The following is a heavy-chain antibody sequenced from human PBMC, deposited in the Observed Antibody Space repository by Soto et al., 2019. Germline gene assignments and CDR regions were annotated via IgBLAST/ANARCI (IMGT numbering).Heavy chain of an antibody. V-gene: IGHV1-69*01. CDR2: ITPVFGTA. Sequence: QVQLVQSGAEVKKPGSSGKVSCKASADTFNSYSLIWLRQAPGQRLEWMGGITPVFGTADYAQSFEDRLTITADDSTSTVYMELSSLRSDATAVYYCARSLEGTTVPHWFDPWGQGALVTVSA. D-gene: IGHD4-17*01. CDR1: ADTFNSYS. CDR3: ARSLEGTTVPHWFDP. J-gene: IGHJ5*02.